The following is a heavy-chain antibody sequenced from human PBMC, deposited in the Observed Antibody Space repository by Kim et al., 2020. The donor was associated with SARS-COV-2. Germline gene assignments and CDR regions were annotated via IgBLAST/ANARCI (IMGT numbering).Heavy chain of an antibody. V-gene: IGHV3-23*01. Sequence: GGVTHYAKSVKGRFTISRDNSQNILYLQMDNLRAEDTALYYCANYGITSRWGQGTLVTVSS. CDR2: GGVT. J-gene: IGHJ4*02. D-gene: IGHD1-20*01. CDR3: ANYGITSR.